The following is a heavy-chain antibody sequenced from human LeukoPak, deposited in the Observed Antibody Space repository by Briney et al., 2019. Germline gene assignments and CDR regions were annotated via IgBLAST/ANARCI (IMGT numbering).Heavy chain of an antibody. CDR2: INYSGSA. Sequence: SQTLSLTCTVSGGSIASGGYYWSWIRQHPGKGLEWIGFINYSGSANYNPSLKSRVTISLDTSKNQFSLKLSSVTAADTAVYYCARGQGTVTTHWGQGTLVTVSS. J-gene: IGHJ4*02. D-gene: IGHD4-17*01. CDR1: GGSIASGGYY. V-gene: IGHV4-31*03. CDR3: ARGQGTVTTH.